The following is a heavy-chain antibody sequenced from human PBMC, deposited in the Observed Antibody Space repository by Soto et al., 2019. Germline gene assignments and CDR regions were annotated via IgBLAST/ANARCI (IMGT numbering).Heavy chain of an antibody. CDR2: IYSSGST. J-gene: IGHJ4*02. CDR1: DGSVRSGSYY. V-gene: IGHV4-61*01. CDR3: ARDSLALFDS. D-gene: IGHD5-12*01. Sequence: QAQLQESGPGLVKPSETLSLTCTVSDGSVRSGSYYWTWIRQPPGKGLEWIGYIYSSGSTLYNPSLKSRVTISVDRSMNQFSLKLSSVTAADTAVYYCARDSLALFDSWGQGTLVTVSS.